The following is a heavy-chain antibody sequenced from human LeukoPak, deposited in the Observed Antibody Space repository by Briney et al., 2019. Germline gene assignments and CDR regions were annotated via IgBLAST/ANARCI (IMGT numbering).Heavy chain of an antibody. Sequence: SETLSLTCAVYGGSFSGYYWSWIRQPPGKGLEWIGEINHSGSTNYNPSLKSRVTISVDTSKNQFSLKLSSVTAADTAVYYCARGGRGYCGSTSCYYTRNWFDPWGQGTLVTVSS. J-gene: IGHJ5*02. CDR3: ARGGRGYCGSTSCYYTRNWFDP. CDR2: INHSGST. CDR1: GGSFSGYY. D-gene: IGHD2-2*01. V-gene: IGHV4-34*01.